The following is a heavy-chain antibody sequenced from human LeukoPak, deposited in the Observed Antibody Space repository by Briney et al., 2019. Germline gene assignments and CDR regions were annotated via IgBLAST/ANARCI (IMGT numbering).Heavy chain of an antibody. Sequence: GRSLRLSCAASGFTFDDYAMHWVRQAPGKGLEWVSGISWNSGSIGYADSVKGRFTISRDNAKNSLYLQMNSLRAEDTALYYCAKDIAHYYDSSGYDYWGQGTLVTVSS. CDR2: ISWNSGSI. CDR1: GFTFDDYA. D-gene: IGHD3-22*01. CDR3: AKDIAHYYDSSGYDY. V-gene: IGHV3-9*01. J-gene: IGHJ4*02.